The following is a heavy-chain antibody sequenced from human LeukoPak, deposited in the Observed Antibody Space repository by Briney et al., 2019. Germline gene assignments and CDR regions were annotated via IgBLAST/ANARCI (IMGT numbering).Heavy chain of an antibody. J-gene: IGHJ6*02. CDR1: GGSISSYY. CDR3: ARDRRSYIYGNYYYYGMDV. V-gene: IGHV4-59*01. D-gene: IGHD5-18*01. Sequence: SETLSLTCTVSGGSISSYYWSWIRQPPGKGLEWIGYIYYSGSTNYNPSLKSRVTISVDTSKNQFSLKLSSVTAADTAVYYCARDRRSYIYGNYYYYGMDVWGQGTTVTVSS. CDR2: IYYSGST.